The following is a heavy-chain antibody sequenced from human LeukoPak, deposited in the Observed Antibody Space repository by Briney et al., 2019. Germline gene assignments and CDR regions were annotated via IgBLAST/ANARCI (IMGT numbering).Heavy chain of an antibody. CDR3: ARGGVLWFGEWI. V-gene: IGHV4-30-4*01. D-gene: IGHD3-10*01. CDR2: IYYSGST. J-gene: IGHJ3*02. Sequence: SETLSLTCTVSGGSISSGDYYWSWIRQPPGKGLEWIGYIYYSGSTYYNPSLKSRVTISVDTSKNQFSLKLSSVTAADTAVYYCARGGVLWFGEWIWSQGTMVTVSS. CDR1: GGSISSGDYY.